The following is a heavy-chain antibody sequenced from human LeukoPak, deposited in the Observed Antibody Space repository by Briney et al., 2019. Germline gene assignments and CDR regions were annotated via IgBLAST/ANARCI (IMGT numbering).Heavy chain of an antibody. V-gene: IGHV1-69*06. CDR2: IIPIFGTA. D-gene: IGHD3-10*01. CDR3: ATAAGITMVRGVNYYFDY. CDR1: GYTFTSYY. Sequence: SVKVSCKASGYTFTSYYMHWVRQAPGQGLEWMGGIIPIFGTANYAQKFQGRVTMTEDTSTDTAYMELSSLRSEDTAVYYCATAAGITMVRGVNYYFDYWGQGTLVTVSS. J-gene: IGHJ4*02.